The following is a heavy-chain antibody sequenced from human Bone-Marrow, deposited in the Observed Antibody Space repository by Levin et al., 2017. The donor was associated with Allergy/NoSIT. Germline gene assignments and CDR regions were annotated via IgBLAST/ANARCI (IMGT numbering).Heavy chain of an antibody. J-gene: IGHJ6*03. V-gene: IGHV3-48*03. CDR2: ISSSGTTK. D-gene: IGHD3-3*01. Sequence: GGSLRLSCAASGFTFGSHEMNWVRQAPGKGLEWISYISSSGTTKYYADSVKGRFTISSKNSLYLQMNSLRAEDTAVYYCARRNDFWSRTHGGYYFFMDVWGKGTTVTVSS. CDR1: GFTFGSHE. CDR3: ARRNDFWSRTHGGYYFFMDV.